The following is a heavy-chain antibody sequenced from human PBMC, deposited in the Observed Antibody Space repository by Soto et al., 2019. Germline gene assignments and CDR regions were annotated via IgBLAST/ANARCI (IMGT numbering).Heavy chain of an antibody. CDR2: IYPGDSDT. Sequence: GESLKISCKGSGYSFTSYWIGWVRQMPGKGLEWMGIIYPGDSDTRYSPSFQGQVTISADKSISTAYLQWSSLKASDTAMYYCARHGGYYDFWSGYFKEDYYYGMDVWGQGTTVTVSS. CDR1: GYSFTSYW. J-gene: IGHJ6*02. V-gene: IGHV5-51*01. CDR3: ARHGGYYDFWSGYFKEDYYYGMDV. D-gene: IGHD3-3*01.